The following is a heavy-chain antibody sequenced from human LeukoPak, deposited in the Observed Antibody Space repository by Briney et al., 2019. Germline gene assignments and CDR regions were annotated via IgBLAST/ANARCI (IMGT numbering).Heavy chain of an antibody. CDR1: GGTFTGQA. CDR3: ARDRVVPTTWVFDY. D-gene: IGHD1-26*01. Sequence: SVKVSCKASGGTFTGQATSWVRQAPGQGLEWMGGIVPVFGTADYAQKFQGRVTITADESTSTVYMELSSLRSEDTAVYYCARDRVVPTTWVFDYWGQGTLVTVSS. J-gene: IGHJ4*02. CDR2: IVPVFGTA. V-gene: IGHV1-69*01.